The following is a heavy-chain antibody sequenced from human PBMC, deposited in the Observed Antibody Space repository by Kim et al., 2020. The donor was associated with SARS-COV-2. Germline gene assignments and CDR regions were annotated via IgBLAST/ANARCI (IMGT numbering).Heavy chain of an antibody. CDR2: IKSKTDGGTT. CDR1: GFTFSNAW. D-gene: IGHD3-16*02. J-gene: IGHJ4*02. CDR3: TTDRSYDYVWGSYRYVGY. Sequence: GGSLRLSCAASGFTFSNAWMSWVRQAPGKGLEWVGRIKSKTDGGTTDYAAPVKGRFTISRDDSKNTLYLQMNSLKTEDTAVYYCTTDRSYDYVWGSYRYVGYWGQGTLVTVSS. V-gene: IGHV3-15*01.